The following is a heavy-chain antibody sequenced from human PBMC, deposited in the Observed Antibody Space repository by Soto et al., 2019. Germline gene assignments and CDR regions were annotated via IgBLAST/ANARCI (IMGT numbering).Heavy chain of an antibody. CDR2: ISSTDRYI. J-gene: IGHJ4*02. CDR3: VTSPEGTSSMRD. D-gene: IGHD3-3*02. CDR1: GFTFSGYS. Sequence: EVQLVESGGGLVKPGGSLRLSCAASGFTFSGYSMNWVRQAPGKGLEWVSSISSTDRYIYYADSVRGRFTTSRDNAVNSLYLQINSLRVEDTAVYYCVTSPEGTSSMRDWGQGALVTVSS. V-gene: IGHV3-21*01.